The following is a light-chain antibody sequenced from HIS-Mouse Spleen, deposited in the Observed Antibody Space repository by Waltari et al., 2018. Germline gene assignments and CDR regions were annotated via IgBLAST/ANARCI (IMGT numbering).Light chain of an antibody. V-gene: IGLV2-23*01. J-gene: IGLJ3*02. CDR1: SSDVGSYNL. Sequence: QSALTQPASVSGSPGQSITISCTGTSSDVGSYNLFSWYQQHPGKAPKLMIYEGSKRPSRVSSRFSGSKSGNTASLTISGLQAEDEADYYCCSYAGSSTWVFGGGTKLTVL. CDR3: CSYAGSSTWV. CDR2: EGS.